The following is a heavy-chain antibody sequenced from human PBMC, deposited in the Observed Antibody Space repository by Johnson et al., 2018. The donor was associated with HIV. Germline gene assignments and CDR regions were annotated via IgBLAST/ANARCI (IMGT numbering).Heavy chain of an antibody. Sequence: VQVVESGGGLVQPGGSLRLSCAASGFTFSSYGMHWVRQAPGKGLEWVAVIYSGGSTYYADSVKGRFTISRDNSKNTLYLQMNSLRAEDTAVYYCARYSSGWYGAFDIWGQGTMVTVSS. J-gene: IGHJ3*02. D-gene: IGHD6-19*01. V-gene: IGHV3-66*01. CDR3: ARYSSGWYGAFDI. CDR2: IYSGGST. CDR1: GFTFSSYG.